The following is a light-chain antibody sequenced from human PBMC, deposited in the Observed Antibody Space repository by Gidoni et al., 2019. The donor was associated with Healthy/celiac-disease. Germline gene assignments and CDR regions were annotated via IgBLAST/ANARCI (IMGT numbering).Light chain of an antibody. V-gene: IGKV3-11*01. Sequence: EIVLTQSPATLSLSPGERATRSCRANQRFSSYLAWYQQQPGQAPRLLIYYASNRATSIPASFSGSGSGTDFTLTISSLEPEDFAVYYCQQRSNWPLLFTFGPGTKVDIK. CDR1: QRFSSY. J-gene: IGKJ3*01. CDR3: QQRSNWPLLFT. CDR2: YAS.